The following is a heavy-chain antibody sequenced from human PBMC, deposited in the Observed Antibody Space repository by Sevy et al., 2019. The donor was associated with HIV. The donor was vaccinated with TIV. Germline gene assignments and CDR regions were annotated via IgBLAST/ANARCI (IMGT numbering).Heavy chain of an antibody. CDR2: TSYDGVKT. J-gene: IGHJ4*02. CDR1: GFTFSTHA. Sequence: GGSLRLSCAASGFTFSTHALHWVRQAPGRGLEWVAVTSYDGVKTYYADSVKGRFTISRDDSKNTLYLQMNSLRAEDTAVYYWARDFGAYNSAPGDYWGQGTLVTVSS. CDR3: ARDFGAYNSAPGDY. D-gene: IGHD1-20*01. V-gene: IGHV3-30-3*01.